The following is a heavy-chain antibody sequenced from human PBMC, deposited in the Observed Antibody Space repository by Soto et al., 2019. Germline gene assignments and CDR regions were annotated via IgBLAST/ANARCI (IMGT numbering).Heavy chain of an antibody. Sequence: PVLSLRHPCGAAGVTISGSAMHRVRKDYGKGLEWVGRIRSKANSYATAYAASVKGRFTISRDDSKNTAYLQMNSLKTEDTAVYYCTRSTYYYGSGSYSYYYYGMDVWGQGTTVTVSS. CDR1: GVTISGSA. V-gene: IGHV3-73*01. CDR2: IRSKANSYAT. J-gene: IGHJ6*02. D-gene: IGHD3-10*01. CDR3: TRSTYYYGSGSYSYYYYGMDV.